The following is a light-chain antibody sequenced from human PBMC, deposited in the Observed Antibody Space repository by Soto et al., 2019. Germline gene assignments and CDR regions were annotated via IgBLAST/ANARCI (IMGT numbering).Light chain of an antibody. CDR1: PSISSY. Sequence: DIQMTQSPSSLSASVGARVTISCRASPSISSYVNWYQQNPGEAPKLLVPSASTLQSGVPSRFIGSGSCTDFTLTISCLQPADFATYYGPHSYSNIRTCGQGTRVEIK. CDR2: SAS. CDR3: PHSYSNIRT. J-gene: IGKJ1*01. V-gene: IGKV1-39*01.